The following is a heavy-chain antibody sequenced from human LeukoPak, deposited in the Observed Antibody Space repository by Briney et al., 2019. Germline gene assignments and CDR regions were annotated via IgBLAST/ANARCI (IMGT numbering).Heavy chain of an antibody. Sequence: GGSLRLSCAASGFTFSNYAMSWVRQAPGKGLEWVSALGGSGINTYYADSVKGRFTISRDNSKNTLYLQMNSLRAEDTAVYYCANDYGDNWGQGTLVTVSS. CDR2: LGGSGINT. CDR1: GFTFSNYA. J-gene: IGHJ4*02. D-gene: IGHD4-17*01. CDR3: ANDYGDN. V-gene: IGHV3-23*01.